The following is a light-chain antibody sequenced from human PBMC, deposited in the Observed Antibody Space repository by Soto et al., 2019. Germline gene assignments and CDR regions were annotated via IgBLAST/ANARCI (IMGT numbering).Light chain of an antibody. CDR2: KAC. J-gene: IGKJ1*01. CDR1: QSISSR. CDR3: QQYDSYSWT. V-gene: IGKV1-5*03. Sequence: DIQMTQSPSTLSASVGDRVTITCRASQSISSRLAWYQQKPGRVPKLLICKACSLERGVPSRLSGSGSGTEFTLTISSLQPDDFATYYCQQYDSYSWTFGQGTKVEI.